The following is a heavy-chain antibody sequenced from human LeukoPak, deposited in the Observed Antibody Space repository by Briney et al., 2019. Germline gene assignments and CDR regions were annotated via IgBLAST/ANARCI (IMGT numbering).Heavy chain of an antibody. Sequence: GGSLRLSCAASGFTVSSNYMSWVRQAPGKGLEWVSAISGSVGSTYYADSVKGRFTISRDNSKNTLYLQMNSLRAEDTAVYYCAGGGNKDYYGMDVWGQGTTVTVSS. V-gene: IGHV3-23*01. CDR3: AGGGNKDYYGMDV. D-gene: IGHD4-23*01. CDR2: ISGSVGST. CDR1: GFTVSSNY. J-gene: IGHJ6*02.